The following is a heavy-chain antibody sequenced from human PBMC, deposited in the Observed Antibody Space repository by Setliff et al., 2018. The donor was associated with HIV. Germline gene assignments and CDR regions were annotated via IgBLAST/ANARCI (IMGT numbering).Heavy chain of an antibody. CDR3: ATHYGSGSYYNY. CDR1: GASVTSSSYY. J-gene: IGHJ4*02. CDR2: IYYGGNT. V-gene: IGHV4-39*01. Sequence: KPSETLSLTCSVSGASVTSSSYYWGWIRQPPGKGLEWIGSIYYGGNTYSNPSLRSRLSISLDTSKNQFSLELYSVTAADTAVYYCATHYGSGSYYNYWGQGMLVTVSS. D-gene: IGHD3-10*01.